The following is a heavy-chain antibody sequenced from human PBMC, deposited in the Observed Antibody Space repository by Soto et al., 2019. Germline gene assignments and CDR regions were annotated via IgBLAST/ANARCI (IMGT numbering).Heavy chain of an antibody. CDR3: ARGRPTVAPFDY. V-gene: IGHV4-34*01. CDR1: GGSFSGYY. D-gene: IGHD4-4*01. J-gene: IGHJ4*02. CDR2: INHSGST. Sequence: SETLSLTCAVYGGSFSGYYWSWIRQPPGKGLEWIGEINHSGSTNYNPSLKSRVTISVDTSKDQFSLKLSSVTAADTAVYYCARGRPTVAPFDYWGQGTLVTVSS.